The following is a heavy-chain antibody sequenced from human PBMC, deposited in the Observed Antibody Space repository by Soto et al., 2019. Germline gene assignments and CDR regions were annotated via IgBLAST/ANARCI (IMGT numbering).Heavy chain of an antibody. Sequence: GGSLRLSCAASGFTFSSYGMHWVRQAPGKGLEWVAVIWYDGSNKYYADSVKGRFTISRDNSKNTLYLQMNSLRAEDTAVYYCARYSGSYYVPIDYWGQGTLVTVSS. CDR2: IWYDGSNK. CDR1: GFTFSSYG. J-gene: IGHJ4*02. CDR3: ARYSGSYYVPIDY. V-gene: IGHV3-33*01. D-gene: IGHD1-26*01.